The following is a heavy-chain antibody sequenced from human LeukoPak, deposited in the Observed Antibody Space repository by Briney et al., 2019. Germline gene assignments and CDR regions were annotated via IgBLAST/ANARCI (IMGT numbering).Heavy chain of an antibody. D-gene: IGHD2-2*01. CDR2: ISAYNGNT. CDR1: GYTFTSYG. V-gene: IGHV1-18*01. J-gene: IGHJ6*02. Sequence: ASVKVSCKASGYTFTSYGISWVRQAPGQGLEWMGWISAYNGNTNYAQKLQGRVTMTTDTSTSTAYMELRSLRSDDTAVYYCARIDIVVVPRRKNYYYYGMDVWGQGTTVTVSS. CDR3: ARIDIVVVPRRKNYYYYGMDV.